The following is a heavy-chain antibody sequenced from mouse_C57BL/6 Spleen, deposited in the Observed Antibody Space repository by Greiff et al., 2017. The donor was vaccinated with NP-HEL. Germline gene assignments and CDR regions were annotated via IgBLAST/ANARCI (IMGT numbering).Heavy chain of an antibody. D-gene: IGHD1-1*01. Sequence: EVQLQESGPELVKPGASVKIPCKASGYTFTDYNMDWVKQSHGKSLEWIGDINPNNGGTIYNQKFKGKATLTVDKSSSTAYMELRSLTSEDTAVYYCVLITTVVANHWYFDVWGTGTTVTVSS. CDR1: GYTFTDYN. V-gene: IGHV1-18*01. J-gene: IGHJ1*03. CDR3: VLITTVVANHWYFDV. CDR2: INPNNGGT.